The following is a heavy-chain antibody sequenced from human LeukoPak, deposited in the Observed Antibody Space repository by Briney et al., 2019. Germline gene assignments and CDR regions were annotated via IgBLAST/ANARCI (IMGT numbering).Heavy chain of an antibody. CDR1: GGTFSSYA. Sequence: SVKVSCKASGGTFSSYAISWVRQAPGQGLEWMGGIIPIFGNTNYAQKFQGRVTITADKSTSTAYMELSSLRSEDTAVYYCARAPPITYYYGSGSLPPIRSGFEPWGQGTLVTVSS. J-gene: IGHJ5*02. CDR3: ARAPPITYYYGSGSLPPIRSGFEP. CDR2: IIPIFGNT. V-gene: IGHV1-69*06. D-gene: IGHD3-10*01.